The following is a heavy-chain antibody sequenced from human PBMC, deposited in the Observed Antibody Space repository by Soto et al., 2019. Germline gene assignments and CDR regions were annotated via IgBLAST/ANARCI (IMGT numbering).Heavy chain of an antibody. J-gene: IGHJ6*02. Sequence: SVKVSCKAAGGGFSSYTFSWVRQAPGQGLEWMGRVIPILGITNYAQKFQGRVTITADKSTSTAYMELSSLRSEDTAVYYCARDSTNYYDSSGSLVGMDVWRHGTTVTVSS. D-gene: IGHD3-22*01. CDR2: VIPILGIT. CDR1: GGGFSSYT. V-gene: IGHV1-69*04. CDR3: ARDSTNYYDSSGSLVGMDV.